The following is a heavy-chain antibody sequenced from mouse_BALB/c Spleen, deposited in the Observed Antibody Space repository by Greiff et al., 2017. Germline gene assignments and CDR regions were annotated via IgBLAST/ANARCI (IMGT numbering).Heavy chain of an antibody. Sequence: ESGPGLVKPSQSLSLTCSVTGYSITSGYYWNWIRQFPGNKLEWMGYISYDGSNNYNPSLKNRISITRDTSKNQFFLKLNSVTTEDTATYYCAREMITIAMDYWGQGTSVTVSS. CDR3: AREMITIAMDY. D-gene: IGHD2-4*01. J-gene: IGHJ4*01. V-gene: IGHV3-6*02. CDR2: ISYDGSN. CDR1: GYSITSGYY.